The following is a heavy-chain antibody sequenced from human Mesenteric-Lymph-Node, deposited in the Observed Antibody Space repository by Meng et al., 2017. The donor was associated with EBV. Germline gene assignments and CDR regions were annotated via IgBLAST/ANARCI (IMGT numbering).Heavy chain of an antibody. CDR1: GGTFSTYA. D-gene: IGHD3-10*01. CDR2: IIPIFATA. CDR3: ARDPRGIGSSRFDY. J-gene: IGHJ4*02. V-gene: IGHV1-69*01. Sequence: HVQLVQSGAEVEKPGSSVKVSCKASGGTFSTYAISWVRQAPGQGLEWMGGIIPIFATADYAQKFQDRVTITADESTNTVYMELSSLRSEDTAMYYCARDPRGIGSSRFDYWGRGTLVTVSS.